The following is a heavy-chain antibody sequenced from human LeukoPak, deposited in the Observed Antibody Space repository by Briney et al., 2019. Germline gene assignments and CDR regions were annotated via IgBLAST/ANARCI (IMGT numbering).Heavy chain of an antibody. CDR3: AKAYPQWELHDAFDI. D-gene: IGHD1-26*01. J-gene: IGHJ3*02. V-gene: IGHV3-23*01. CDR2: ISGSGGST. Sequence: GGSLRLSCVASGFTLSSYAMSWVRQAPGKGLEWVSAISGSGGSTYYADSVKGRFTISRDNSKNTLYLQMNSLRAEDTAVYYCAKAYPQWELHDAFDIWGQGTMVTVSS. CDR1: GFTLSSYA.